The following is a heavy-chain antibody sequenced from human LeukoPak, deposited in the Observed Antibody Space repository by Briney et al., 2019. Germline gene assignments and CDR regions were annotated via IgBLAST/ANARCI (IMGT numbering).Heavy chain of an antibody. CDR2: ISDSGANN. Sequence: GGSLRLSCAASGFTFSNYGMSWVRQAPGKGLEWVSIISDSGANNKYADSVRGRFTISRDNSRNNLFLQIDSLGSEDKAVFNCAKGSPGYSHGNWFDSWGQGTLVTVSS. V-gene: IGHV3-23*01. D-gene: IGHD5-18*01. J-gene: IGHJ5*01. CDR3: AKGSPGYSHGNWFDS. CDR1: GFTFSNYG.